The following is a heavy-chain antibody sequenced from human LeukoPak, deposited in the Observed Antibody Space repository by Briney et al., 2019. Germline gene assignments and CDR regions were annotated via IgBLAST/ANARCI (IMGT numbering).Heavy chain of an antibody. CDR2: IYHSGST. J-gene: IGHJ4*02. Sequence: PSETLSLTCTVSGGSISSYYWSWIRQPPGKGLEWIGYIYHSGSTYYNPSLKSRVTISVDRSKNQFSLKLSSVTAADTAVYYCARSGYSSGRFDYWGQGALVTVSS. CDR3: ARSGYSSGRFDY. D-gene: IGHD6-19*01. CDR1: GGSISSYY. V-gene: IGHV4-59*04.